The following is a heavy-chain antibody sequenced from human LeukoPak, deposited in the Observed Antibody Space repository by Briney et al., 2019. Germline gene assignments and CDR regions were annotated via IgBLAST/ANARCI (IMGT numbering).Heavy chain of an antibody. CDR2: IYPRDSDT. CDR1: GFSFIIYW. D-gene: IGHD5-24*01. V-gene: IGHV5-51*01. J-gene: IGHJ4*02. Sequence: GESLKISCKTSGFSFIIYWIVWVRQTPGKGLEWMGIIYPRDSDTRYSPSFQGQVTISADKSISTAYLQWSSLKASDTAMYYCARRVMATTDFDCWGQGTLVTVSS. CDR3: ARRVMATTDFDC.